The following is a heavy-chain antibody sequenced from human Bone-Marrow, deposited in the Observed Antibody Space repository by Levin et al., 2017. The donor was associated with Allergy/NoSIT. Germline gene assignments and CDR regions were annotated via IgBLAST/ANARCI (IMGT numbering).Heavy chain of an antibody. CDR2: ISSSGSTI. Sequence: GGSLRLSCAASGFTFSDYYMSWIRQAPGKGLEWVSYISSSGSTIYYADSVKGRFTISRDNAKNSLYLQMNSLRAEDTAVYYCAGATSGYALFPLGHYGMDVWGQGTTVTVSS. V-gene: IGHV3-11*01. J-gene: IGHJ6*02. D-gene: IGHD5-12*01. CDR3: AGATSGYALFPLGHYGMDV. CDR1: GFTFSDYY.